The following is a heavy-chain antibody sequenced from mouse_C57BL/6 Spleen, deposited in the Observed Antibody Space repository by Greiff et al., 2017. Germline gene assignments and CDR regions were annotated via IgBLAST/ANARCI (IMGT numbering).Heavy chain of an antibody. CDR1: GYTFTDYY. D-gene: IGHD1-1*01. CDR2: INPNNGGT. CDR3: ARKIYYYGSRGYFDV. Sequence: EVQLQQSGPELVKPGASVKISCKASGYTFTDYYMNWVKQSHGKSLEWIGDINPNNGGTSYNQKFKGKATLTVDKSSSTAYMELRSLTSEDSAVYYCARKIYYYGSRGYFDVWGTGTTVTVAS. V-gene: IGHV1-26*01. J-gene: IGHJ1*03.